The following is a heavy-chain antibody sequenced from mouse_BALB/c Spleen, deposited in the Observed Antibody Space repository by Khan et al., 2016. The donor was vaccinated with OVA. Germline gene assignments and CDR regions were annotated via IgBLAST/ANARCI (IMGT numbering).Heavy chain of an antibody. Sequence: VQLQESGAELARPGASVKMSCKASGYTFTGYSMHWIQQRPGQGLEWIGYISPSNAYTNYNQKFKDKATLTADKSSSTAYMQLSSLTSEDSAVYCCARDFHYYGSRGALDYWGQGTSVTVSS. CDR1: GYTFTGYS. D-gene: IGHD1-1*01. V-gene: IGHV1-4*01. CDR3: ARDFHYYGSRGALDY. J-gene: IGHJ4*01. CDR2: ISPSNAYT.